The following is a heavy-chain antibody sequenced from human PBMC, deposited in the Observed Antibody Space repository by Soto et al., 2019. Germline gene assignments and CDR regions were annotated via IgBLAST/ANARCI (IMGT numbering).Heavy chain of an antibody. V-gene: IGHV3-15*01. CDR2: IKTKIDGGTT. CDR1: GFIFRNDW. Sequence: EVQLVESGGGSATPGGSLRLSCAASGFIFRNDWMNWVRQAPGKGLEWVARIKTKIDGGTTDYAAPVKGRFFISRDDSQNTLFLQMNSLQTEDTAVYYCMTHAYINCRGHWGQGTLVTVAP. J-gene: IGHJ4*02. CDR3: MTHAYINCRGH. D-gene: IGHD4-4*01.